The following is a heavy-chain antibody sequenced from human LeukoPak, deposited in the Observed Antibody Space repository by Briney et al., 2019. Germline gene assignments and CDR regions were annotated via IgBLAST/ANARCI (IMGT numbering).Heavy chain of an antibody. J-gene: IGHJ4*02. CDR2: IKQDGSET. CDR3: ARQRGSGCLDY. Sequence: GGSLRLSCAASRFTLGNYWMSWVRQAPGKGLEWVANIKQDGSETYYVDSVKGRFTISRDNAKNSLSLQMNSLRAEDTAVYYCARQRGSGCLDYWGQGTLVTVSS. CDR1: RFTLGNYW. V-gene: IGHV3-7*01. D-gene: IGHD6-19*01.